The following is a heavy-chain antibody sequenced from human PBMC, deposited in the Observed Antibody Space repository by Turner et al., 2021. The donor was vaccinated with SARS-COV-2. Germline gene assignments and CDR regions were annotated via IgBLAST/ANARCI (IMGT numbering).Heavy chain of an antibody. CDR3: ANDFWLPGDY. CDR2: FVSGGST. J-gene: IGHJ4*02. CDR1: GFGIRNYA. Sequence: EVQVLESGGHLVQTGGSQRHPCAASGFGIRNYAMNWVRQAPGKGLEWVSGFVSGGSTFYADSVKGRFSISRDASKNTLYLQMDSLRAEDTALYYCANDFWLPGDYWGQGTLVTVSS. D-gene: IGHD3-3*01. V-gene: IGHV3-23*01.